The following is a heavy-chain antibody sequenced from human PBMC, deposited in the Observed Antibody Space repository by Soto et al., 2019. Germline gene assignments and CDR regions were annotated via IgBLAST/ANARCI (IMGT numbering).Heavy chain of an antibody. V-gene: IGHV2-5*02. D-gene: IGHD1-26*01. Sequence: QITLKESGPTLVKPTQTLTLTCTFYGFSLSTSGVGVGWIRQPPGKALEWLALIYWGDDKRYNPSLKNRLTIXXDPAKNQVVLTMTNMAPLDTATYYGTHQNYYVIDNWGQGTLVTVSS. CDR2: IYWGDDK. J-gene: IGHJ4*02. CDR3: THQNYYVIDN. CDR1: GFSLSTSGVG.